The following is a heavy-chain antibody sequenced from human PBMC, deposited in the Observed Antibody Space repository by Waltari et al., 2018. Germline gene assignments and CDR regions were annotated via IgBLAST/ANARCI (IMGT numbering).Heavy chain of an antibody. CDR3: ARAPYGDYVEFDY. J-gene: IGHJ4*02. D-gene: IGHD4-17*01. CDR2: IYSGGST. CDR1: GFTVSSNY. V-gene: IGHV3-53*01. Sequence: EVQLVESGGGLIQPGGSLRLSCAASGFTVSSNYMSWVRQAPGKGLDWVSVIYSGGSTYYADSVKGRFTISRDNSKNTLYLQMNSLRAEDTAVYYCARAPYGDYVEFDYWGQGTLVTVSS.